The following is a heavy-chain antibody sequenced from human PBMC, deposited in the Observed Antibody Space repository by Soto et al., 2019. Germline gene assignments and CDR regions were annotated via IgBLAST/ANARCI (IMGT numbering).Heavy chain of an antibody. D-gene: IGHD1-26*01. Sequence: GESLKISCKGSEYSFSTYWIAWVRQMPGKGLEWMGIIYPGDFDTRYSPSFQGQVTISADKSINTAYLQWSSLKASDTAMYYCARHGIVGATTSYFDYWGQGTQVTVSS. CDR2: IYPGDFDT. J-gene: IGHJ4*02. CDR1: EYSFSTYW. V-gene: IGHV5-51*01. CDR3: ARHGIVGATTSYFDY.